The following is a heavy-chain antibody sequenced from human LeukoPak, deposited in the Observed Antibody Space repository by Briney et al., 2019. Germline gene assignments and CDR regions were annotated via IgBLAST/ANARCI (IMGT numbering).Heavy chain of an antibody. D-gene: IGHD3-22*01. J-gene: IGHJ4*02. V-gene: IGHV4-4*07. Sequence: SETLSLTCSVSGGSIRDYYWSWLRQPAGKGLERIVRMSTSGSTNYNPSLKSRVTMSVDTSNKQFSLRLISVTAADTAVYYCARYSGFHVGYFDSWSQGTLVTVSS. CDR3: ARYSGFHVGYFDS. CDR2: MSTSGST. CDR1: GGSIRDYY.